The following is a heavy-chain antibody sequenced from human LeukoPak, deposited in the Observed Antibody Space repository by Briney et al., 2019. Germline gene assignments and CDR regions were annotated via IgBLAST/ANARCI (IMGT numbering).Heavy chain of an antibody. CDR3: AREGIYGAVPAIFDY. Sequence: GGSLRLSCAASGFTFSSYTFSTYAMSWVRQAPGKGLEWVSSISSSSSYIYYADSVKGRFTISRDNAKNSLYLQMNSLRAEDTAVYYCAREGIYGAVPAIFDYWGQGTLVTVSS. CDR2: ISSSSSYI. V-gene: IGHV3-21*01. J-gene: IGHJ4*02. CDR1: GFTFSSYTFSTYA. D-gene: IGHD4-17*01.